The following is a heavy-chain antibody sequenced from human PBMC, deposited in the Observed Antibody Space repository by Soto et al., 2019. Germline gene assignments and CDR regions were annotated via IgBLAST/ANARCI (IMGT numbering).Heavy chain of an antibody. J-gene: IGHJ6*03. CDR1: GFAFSSYG. D-gene: IGHD3-3*01. CDR2: IWYDGSNK. V-gene: IGHV3-33*01. CDR3: ARSTIFGVVTPPYYYYYMDV. Sequence: GGSLRLSCAASGFAFSSYGMHWVRQAPGKGLEWVAVIWYDGSNKYYADSVKGRFTISRDNSKNTLYLQMNSLRAEDTAVYYCARSTIFGVVTPPYYYYYMDVWGKGTTVTVSS.